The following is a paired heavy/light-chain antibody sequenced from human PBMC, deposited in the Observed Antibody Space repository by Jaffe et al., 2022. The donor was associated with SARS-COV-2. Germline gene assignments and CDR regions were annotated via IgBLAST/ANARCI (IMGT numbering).Heavy chain of an antibody. CDR1: GFTFTDHY. D-gene: IGHD6-13*01. Sequence: EVQMVESGGGLVQPGGSLRLSCAASGFTFTDHYMDWVRQAPGKGLEWVGRIRDRANSYTTQYAASVKGRFTISRDDSKNSLYLQMNSLRTEDTAVYYCARRSRVSQHGMDVWGQGTTVTVSS. V-gene: IGHV3-72*01. CDR2: IRDRANSYTT. CDR3: ARRSRVSQHGMDV. J-gene: IGHJ6*02.
Light chain of an antibody. CDR3: QQNYYPPIT. J-gene: IGKJ4*01. V-gene: IGKV1-39*01. CDR2: ATS. CDR1: QNIDNY. Sequence: DIQMTQSPSSLSTSVGDRVTITCRASQNIDNYLNWYQQRPGKAPKLLIYATSNLQSGVPSRFSGSGSGTDFTLTISSLQPEDFATYYCQQNYYPPITFGGGTKVEIQ.